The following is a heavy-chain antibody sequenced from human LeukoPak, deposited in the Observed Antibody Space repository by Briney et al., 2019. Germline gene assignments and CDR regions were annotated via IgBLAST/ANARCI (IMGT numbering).Heavy chain of an antibody. CDR3: ARGAFWSGYLSGLNAFDI. Sequence: SETLSLTCTVSGGSISSGSYYWSWIRQPAGKGLEWIGRIYTSGSTNYNPSLKSRVTMSVDTSKNQFSLKLSSVTAADTAVYYCARGAFWSGYLSGLNAFDIWGQGTMVTVSS. CDR1: GGSISSGSYY. J-gene: IGHJ3*02. CDR2: IYTSGST. D-gene: IGHD3-3*01. V-gene: IGHV4-61*02.